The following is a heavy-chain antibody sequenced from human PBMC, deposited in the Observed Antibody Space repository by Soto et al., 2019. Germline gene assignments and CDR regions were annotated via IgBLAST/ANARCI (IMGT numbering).Heavy chain of an antibody. Sequence: GGSLRLSCEASGFTFSNYAMSWVRQAPGKGLEWVSGISTSGGSTFYADSVKGRFAISRDNSKNTLYLLMSGLRAEDTAVYYCAKSKPLVPAASDYFDYWGQGTLVTVSS. D-gene: IGHD2-2*01. CDR3: AKSKPLVPAASDYFDY. CDR1: GFTFSNYA. CDR2: ISTSGGST. V-gene: IGHV3-23*01. J-gene: IGHJ4*02.